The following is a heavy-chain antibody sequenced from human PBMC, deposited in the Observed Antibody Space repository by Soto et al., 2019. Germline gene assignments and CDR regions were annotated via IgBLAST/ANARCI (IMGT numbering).Heavy chain of an antibody. Sequence: GESLKISCQGSGFSFTSYWITWVRQVPGRGLERMARIDPSDSSTNYSPSFRGHVSMSADRSINTAYLQWSSLKASDTAIYYCGGGEKMATPHGYYFDTWGQGTLVTVPS. CDR3: GGGEKMATPHGYYFDT. CDR2: IDPSDSST. V-gene: IGHV5-10-1*01. J-gene: IGHJ4*02. D-gene: IGHD3-16*01. CDR1: GFSFTSYW.